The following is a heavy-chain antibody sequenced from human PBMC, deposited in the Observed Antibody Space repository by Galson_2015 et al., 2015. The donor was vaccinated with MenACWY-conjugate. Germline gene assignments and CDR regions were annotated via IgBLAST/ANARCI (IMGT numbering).Heavy chain of an antibody. CDR1: GFTFSTYW. J-gene: IGHJ4*02. D-gene: IGHD3-10*01. CDR3: ARESGRGVVSPMYEY. CDR2: MNQDGSER. Sequence: SLRLSCAASGFTFSTYWMNWVRQAPGKGLEWVANMNQDGSERYYVDSVEGRFTISRDNAKNSLYLQMNSLRAEDTDVYYCARESGRGVVSPMYEYWGQGTLVTVSS. V-gene: IGHV3-7*03.